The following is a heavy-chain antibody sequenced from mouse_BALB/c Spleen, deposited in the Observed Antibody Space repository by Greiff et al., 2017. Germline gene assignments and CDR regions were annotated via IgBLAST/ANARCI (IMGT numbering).Heavy chain of an antibody. CDR2: IYPGNSDT. Sequence: VQLQQSGTVLARPGASVKMSCKASGYSFTSYWMHWVKQRPGQGLEWIGAIYPGNSDTSYNQKFKGKAKLTAVTSTSTAYMELSSLTNEDSAVYYCTRYDYDAWFAYWGQGTLVTVSA. D-gene: IGHD2-4*01. V-gene: IGHV1-5*01. J-gene: IGHJ3*01. CDR3: TRYDYDAWFAY. CDR1: GYSFTSYW.